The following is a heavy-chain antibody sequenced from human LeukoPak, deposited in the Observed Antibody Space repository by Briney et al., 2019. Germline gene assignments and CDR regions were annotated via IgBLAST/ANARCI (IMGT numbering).Heavy chain of an antibody. CDR3: ARGGYYYDSSGYYYHY. CDR1: GGSISSGGYY. CDR2: IYYSGST. D-gene: IGHD3-22*01. Sequence: PSQTLSLTCTVSGGSISSGGYYWSWIRQHPGKGLEWIGYIYYSGSTYYNPSLKSRVTISVDTSKNQFSLKLSSLTAADTAVYYCARGGYYYDSSGYYYHYWGQGTLVTVSS. J-gene: IGHJ4*02. V-gene: IGHV4-31*03.